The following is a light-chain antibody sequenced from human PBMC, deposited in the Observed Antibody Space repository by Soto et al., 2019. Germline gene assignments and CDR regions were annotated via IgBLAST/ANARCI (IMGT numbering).Light chain of an antibody. CDR3: QTWGTGIQV. CDR1: SGHSSYA. CDR2: LNSDGSH. J-gene: IGLJ3*02. V-gene: IGLV4-69*01. Sequence: QPVLTQSPSASASLGAPVKLTCTLSSGHSSYAIAWHQQQPEKGPRYLMNLNSDGSHSKGDGIPDRFSGSSSGAERYFTISSLQSEDETDYYCQTWGTGIQVFGGGTKLTVL.